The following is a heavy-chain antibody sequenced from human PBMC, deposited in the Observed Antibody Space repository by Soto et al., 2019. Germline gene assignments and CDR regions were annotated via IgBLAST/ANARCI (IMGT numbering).Heavy chain of an antibody. J-gene: IGHJ4*02. V-gene: IGHV3-30*18. CDR2: ISYDGSNK. CDR1: GFTFSSYG. CDR3: AKRRGRGWSGYFFAY. D-gene: IGHD6-19*01. Sequence: GGSLRLSCAASGFTFSSYGMHWVRQAPGKGLEWVAVISYDGSNKYYADSVKGRFTISRDNSKNTMYLQMNSLRAEDRAVYYCAKRRGRGWSGYFFAYWGQGTPFTVS.